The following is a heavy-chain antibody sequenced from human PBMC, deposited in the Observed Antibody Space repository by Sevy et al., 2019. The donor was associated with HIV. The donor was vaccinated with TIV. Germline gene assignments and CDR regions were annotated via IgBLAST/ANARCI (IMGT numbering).Heavy chain of an antibody. CDR1: GFTFSSYA. Sequence: GESLKISCAASGFTFSSYAMHWVRQAPGKGLEWVAVISYDGSNKYYADSVKGRFTISRDNSKNTLYLQMNSLRAEDTAVYYCVRGGIVGATKVHYYYYGMDVWGQGTTVTVSS. D-gene: IGHD1-26*01. J-gene: IGHJ6*02. CDR3: VRGGIVGATKVHYYYYGMDV. V-gene: IGHV3-30*04. CDR2: ISYDGSNK.